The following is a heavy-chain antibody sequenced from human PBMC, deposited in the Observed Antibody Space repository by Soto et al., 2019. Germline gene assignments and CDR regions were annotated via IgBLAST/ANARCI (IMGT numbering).Heavy chain of an antibody. D-gene: IGHD2-8*02. CDR3: ARDKITGLFDY. V-gene: IGHV4-34*01. Sequence: QVQLQQWGAGLLKPSETLSLTCAVYGGSFSGYYWTWIRQPPGTGLEWIGEINHSGSTNYNPSLKSRVTRSVDTSKTHFSLKLPSVTAADTAVYYCARDKITGLFDYWGQGTLVTVSS. CDR1: GGSFSGYY. J-gene: IGHJ4*02. CDR2: INHSGST.